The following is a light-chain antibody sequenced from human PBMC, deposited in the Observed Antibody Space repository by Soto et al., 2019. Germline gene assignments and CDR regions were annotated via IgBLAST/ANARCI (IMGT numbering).Light chain of an antibody. CDR3: QQRSSWPIT. CDR2: DAS. Sequence: EIVLTPSPATLSLSPCERATLSWRASQSVNNYLAWYQQKPGQAPRLLIYDASSRAAGIPARFSGSGSGTDFTLTISSLEPEDFAIYYCQQRSSWPITFGQGTRLEIK. CDR1: QSVNNY. V-gene: IGKV3-11*01. J-gene: IGKJ5*01.